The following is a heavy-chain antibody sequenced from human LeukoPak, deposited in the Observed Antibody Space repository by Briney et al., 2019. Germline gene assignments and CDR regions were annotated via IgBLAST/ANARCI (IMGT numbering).Heavy chain of an antibody. CDR1: GYNFTNYW. CDR3: ARQGSCSSSWYNIDY. CDR2: IYPDDSDT. Sequence: GESLKISCKGSGYNFTNYWIGWVRQMPGKGLEWVGMIYPDDSDTRYSPSFQGQVTISADKSINTACLQWGSLKASDTAMYYCARQGSCSSSWYNIDYWGQGTPVTVSS. D-gene: IGHD6-13*01. V-gene: IGHV5-51*01. J-gene: IGHJ4*02.